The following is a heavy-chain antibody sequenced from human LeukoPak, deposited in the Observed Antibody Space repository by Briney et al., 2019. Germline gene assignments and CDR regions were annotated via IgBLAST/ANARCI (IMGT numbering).Heavy chain of an antibody. V-gene: IGHV1-46*01. CDR2: ITPSGGST. D-gene: IGHD1-26*01. CDR1: GYALTGYY. CDR3: ARDNSVGDYAWWFDP. Sequence: ASVTVSCKASGYALTGYYMHWVRQAPGPGLEWLGVITPSGGSTWYAQKFQGRVTMTSDMSTSTDYMELSSLRSEDTAVYYCARDNSVGDYAWWFDPWGEGTLVTVSS. J-gene: IGHJ5*02.